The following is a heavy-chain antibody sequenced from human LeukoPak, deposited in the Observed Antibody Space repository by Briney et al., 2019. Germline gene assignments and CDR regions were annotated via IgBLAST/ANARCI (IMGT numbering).Heavy chain of an antibody. CDR2: IYGGGTT. Sequence: GGSLRLSCAASGFTISSNYMTWVRQAPGKGLEWVSIIYGGGTTYYADSVKGRFIISRDNSKNTLYLQMNSLRAEDTAVYYCARGPMSETSGYCWNFFDYWGQGTLVTVSS. CDR3: ARGPMSETSGYCWNFFDY. CDR1: GFTISSNY. D-gene: IGHD3-22*01. V-gene: IGHV3-66*01. J-gene: IGHJ4*02.